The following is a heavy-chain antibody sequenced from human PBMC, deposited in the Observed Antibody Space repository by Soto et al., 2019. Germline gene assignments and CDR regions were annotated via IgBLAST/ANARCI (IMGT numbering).Heavy chain of an antibody. V-gene: IGHV4-59*01. CDR3: ARRGYSNNYYYYYMDV. CDR2: IYYSGST. J-gene: IGHJ6*03. Sequence: PSETLSLTCTVSGGSISSYYWSWIRQPPGKGLEWIGYIYYSGSTNYNPSLKSRVTISVDTSKNQFSLKLSSVTAADTAVYYCARRGYSNNYYYYYMDVWGKGTTVTVSS. CDR1: GGSISSYY. D-gene: IGHD4-4*01.